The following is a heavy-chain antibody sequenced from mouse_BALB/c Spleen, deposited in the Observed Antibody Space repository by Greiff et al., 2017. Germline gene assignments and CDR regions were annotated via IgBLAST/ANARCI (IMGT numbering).Heavy chain of an antibody. V-gene: IGHV2-6-7*01. D-gene: IGHD1-1*01. J-gene: IGHJ3*01. CDR2: IWGDGST. CDR1: GFSLTGYG. Sequence: VMLVESGPGLVAPSQSLSITCTVSGFSLTGYGVNWVRQPPGKGLEWLGMIWGDGSTDYNSALKSRLSISKDNSKSQVFLKMNSLQTDDTARYYCARTRTITTVVEGFAYWGQGTLVTVSA. CDR3: ARTRTITTVVEGFAY.